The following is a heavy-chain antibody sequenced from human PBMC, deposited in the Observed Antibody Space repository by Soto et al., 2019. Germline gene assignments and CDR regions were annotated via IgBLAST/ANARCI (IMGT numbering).Heavy chain of an antibody. CDR2: IYYSGST. Sequence: QVQLQESGPGLVKPSETLSLTCTVSGGSISSDYWRWIRQPPGEGLDWIGYIYYSGSTNHNPSLKSRVTISVDPSKNQFSLKLRSVAAADTAVYHCARGVGGYWSSTDCYADRGDYVDVWGKGTEVTVSS. CDR3: ARGVGGYWSSTDCYADRGDYVDV. D-gene: IGHD2-2*01. CDR1: GGSISSDY. V-gene: IGHV4-59*01. J-gene: IGHJ6*03.